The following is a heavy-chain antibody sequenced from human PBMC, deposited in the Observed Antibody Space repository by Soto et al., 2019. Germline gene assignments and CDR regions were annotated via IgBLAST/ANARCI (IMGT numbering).Heavy chain of an antibody. CDR1: GYTFNTYG. CDR3: ARDPHEFWTSYWFDT. J-gene: IGHJ5*02. CDR2: ISAYDGKT. D-gene: IGHD3-3*01. Sequence: GASVKVSCKTSGYTFNTYGINWVRQAPGQGLELMGWISAYDGKTTYAEKFQGRVTLTTDTSTSTAYMELRSLRSDDTAIYYCARDPHEFWTSYWFDTWGPGTPVTVSS. V-gene: IGHV1-18*01.